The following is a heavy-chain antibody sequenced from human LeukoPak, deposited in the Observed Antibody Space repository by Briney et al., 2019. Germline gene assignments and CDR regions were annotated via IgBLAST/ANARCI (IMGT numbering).Heavy chain of an antibody. CDR3: ARDKEDSTSWYVVRYFDF. Sequence: ASVKVSCKASGYTFTSYGISWVRQAPGQGLEWMGWISTYNGNTNYAQKLQGRVTMTTDTSTSTAYMELSSLRSDDTAVYYCARDKEDSTSWYVVRYFDFWGQGTLVTVSS. CDR2: ISTYNGNT. J-gene: IGHJ4*02. D-gene: IGHD6-13*01. V-gene: IGHV1-18*01. CDR1: GYTFTSYG.